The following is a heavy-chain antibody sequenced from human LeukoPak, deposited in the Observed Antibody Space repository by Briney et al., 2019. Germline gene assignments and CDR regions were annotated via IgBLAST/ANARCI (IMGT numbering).Heavy chain of an antibody. Sequence: ASVKVSCKASGYTFTSYYMHWVRQAPGQGLEWMGIINPSGDSTSYAQKFQGRVTMTRDTSTSTVYMELSSLRSEDTAVYYCASGPRMGDFDYWGQGTLVTVSS. V-gene: IGHV1-46*01. D-gene: IGHD2-8*01. CDR1: GYTFTSYY. CDR3: ASGPRMGDFDY. J-gene: IGHJ4*02. CDR2: INPSGDST.